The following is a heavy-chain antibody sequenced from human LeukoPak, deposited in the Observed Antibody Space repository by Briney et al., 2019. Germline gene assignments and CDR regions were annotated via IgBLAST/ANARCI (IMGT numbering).Heavy chain of an antibody. CDR3: ATGGGVDYHFRYAFDM. J-gene: IGHJ3*02. CDR1: GFTFDDYA. Sequence: PGRSLRLSCAASGFTFDDYAMHWVRQAPGKGLEWVSRIDRDGSGTTYADSVKGRFTVSRDNVKNTLYLQMNSLRAEDTAVYYCATGGGVDYHFRYAFDMWGQGTLVTVSS. V-gene: IGHV3-74*01. CDR2: IDRDGSGT. D-gene: IGHD4-11*01.